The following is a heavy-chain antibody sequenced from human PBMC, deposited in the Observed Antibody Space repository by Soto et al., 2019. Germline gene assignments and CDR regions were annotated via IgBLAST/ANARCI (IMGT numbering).Heavy chain of an antibody. D-gene: IGHD3-10*01. CDR2: ISAYNGNT. Sequence: ASVKVSCKASGYTFTSYGISWVRQAPGQGLEWMGWISAYNGNTNYAPKLQGRVTMTTDTSTSTAYMELRSLRSDDTAVYYCARDRSPGHYYGSGPYYYYYGMDVWGQGTTVTVSS. CDR1: GYTFTSYG. J-gene: IGHJ6*02. CDR3: ARDRSPGHYYGSGPYYYYYGMDV. V-gene: IGHV1-18*04.